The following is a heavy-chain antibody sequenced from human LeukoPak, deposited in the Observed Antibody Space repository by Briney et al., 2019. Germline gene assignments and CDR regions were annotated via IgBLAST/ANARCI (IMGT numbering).Heavy chain of an antibody. CDR3: ATSHSSVAGIVGD. V-gene: IGHV3-11*04. J-gene: IGHJ4*02. Sequence: PGGSLRLSCAVSGFTFSDYFMTWIRQAPGKGVEWVSYISGSGSNKYYADSVRGRFTISRDNANNSLYLQMNSLRVEGTAVYYCATSHSSVAGIVGDWGQGTLVTVSS. CDR1: GFTFSDYF. D-gene: IGHD6-19*01. CDR2: ISGSGSNK.